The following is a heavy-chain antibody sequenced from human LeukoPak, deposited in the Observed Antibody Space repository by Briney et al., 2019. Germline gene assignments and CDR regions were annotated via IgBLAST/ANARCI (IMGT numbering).Heavy chain of an antibody. CDR3: ARRQNDAFDI. J-gene: IGHJ3*02. V-gene: IGHV4-34*01. CDR1: GGSFSGYN. Sequence: SETLSLTSAVYGGSFSGYNWSWIRQPPGKGLEWTGEINHSGSTNYNPSLKSRVTISVDTSKNQFSLKLSSVTAADTAVYYCARRQNDAFDIWGQGTMVTVSS. CDR2: INHSGST.